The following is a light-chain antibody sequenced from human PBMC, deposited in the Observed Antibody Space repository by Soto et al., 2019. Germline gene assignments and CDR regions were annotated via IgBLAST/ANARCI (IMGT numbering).Light chain of an antibody. CDR1: NGHSGYA. CDR3: QTWGAGIV. J-gene: IGLJ2*01. V-gene: IGLV4-69*01. Sequence: QPVLTQSPSASASLGASVKLTCTLTNGHSGYAIAWHQQRPEKGPRYLIRLNTDGSHNKGDGIPDRFSGSSSGAERYLTISSLQSEDEADYYCQTWGAGIVFGGGTKLTVL. CDR2: LNTDGSH.